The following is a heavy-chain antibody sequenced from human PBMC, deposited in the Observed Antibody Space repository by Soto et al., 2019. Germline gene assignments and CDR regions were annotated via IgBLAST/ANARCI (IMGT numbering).Heavy chain of an antibody. CDR2: ISAYNGNT. CDR1: GYTFTSYG. D-gene: IGHD3-22*01. Sequence: ASVKVSCKASGYTFTSYGISWVRQAPGQGLEWMGWISAYNGNTNYAPKLQGRVTRTTDTSTSTACMGRRSLRSDDTAVYYCAGVWGYDYDSSPWRWWFDPWGQETLVTVSS. J-gene: IGHJ5*02. V-gene: IGHV1-18*01. CDR3: AGVWGYDYDSSPWRWWFDP.